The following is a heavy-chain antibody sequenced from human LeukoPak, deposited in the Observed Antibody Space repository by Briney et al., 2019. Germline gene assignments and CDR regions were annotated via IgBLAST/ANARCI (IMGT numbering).Heavy chain of an antibody. D-gene: IGHD3-22*01. Sequence: PGGSLRLSCAASGFTFSSYIMRCVSQAPGKGLEWVSSISSSSSYIYYADSVKGRFTISRDNAKNSLYLQMNSLRAEDTAVYYCARDQYYDSSGPSSYMDVWGEGTTVTVSS. CDR3: ARDQYYDSSGPSSYMDV. V-gene: IGHV3-21*01. J-gene: IGHJ6*03. CDR2: ISSSSSYI. CDR1: GFTFSSYI.